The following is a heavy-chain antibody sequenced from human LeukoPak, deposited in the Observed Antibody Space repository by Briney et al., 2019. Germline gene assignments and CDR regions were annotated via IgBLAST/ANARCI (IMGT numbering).Heavy chain of an antibody. Sequence: GESLRLSCSASGFTFSSYEMNWVRQGPGKGLEWVSYITSGGDSIYYAKSVKGRFTISRDNAKNSLYLQMNSLRAEDTAVYYCARAGVDQMRYWGQGTLVTVSS. V-gene: IGHV3-48*03. CDR1: GFTFSSYE. D-gene: IGHD2-2*01. CDR2: ITSGGDSI. CDR3: ARAGVDQMRY. J-gene: IGHJ4*02.